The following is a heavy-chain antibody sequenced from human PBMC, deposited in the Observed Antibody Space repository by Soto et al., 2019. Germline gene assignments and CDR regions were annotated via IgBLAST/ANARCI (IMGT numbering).Heavy chain of an antibody. CDR3: TRGKDRGLGFPAEH. D-gene: IGHD2-15*01. V-gene: IGHV4-4*02. Sequence: QVQLQESGPGLVKPSGTLSLTCAVSGDSVTSINWWSWVRQAPGKGLEGIADIHHRGSTYHNPPLKSRVTISVDKSRNQFSLQLTSATAADTAVYFCTRGKDRGLGFPAEHWGQGTLVTVSS. CDR2: IHHRGST. CDR1: GDSVTSINW. J-gene: IGHJ4*02.